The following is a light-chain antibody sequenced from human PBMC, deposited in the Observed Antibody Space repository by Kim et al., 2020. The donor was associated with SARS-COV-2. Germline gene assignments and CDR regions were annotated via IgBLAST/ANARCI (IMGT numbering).Light chain of an antibody. Sequence: QSALTQPASVSASIGQSVTISCTGRSSDVGRVYLVSWYQELPGKAPKLIIYAVTERPSGVSTRFSGSKSGNTASLTIAGLQAEDEADYYCCSYGGRRNYGVFGGGTQLTFL. V-gene: IGLV2-23*02. CDR2: AVT. CDR3: CSYGGRRNYGV. CDR1: SSDVGRVYL. J-gene: IGLJ3*02.